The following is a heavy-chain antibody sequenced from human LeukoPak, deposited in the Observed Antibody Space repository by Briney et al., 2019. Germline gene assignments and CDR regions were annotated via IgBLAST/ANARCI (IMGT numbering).Heavy chain of an antibody. CDR2: INSDGSST. CDR3: ARSPVKYCSGGSCLPFFDY. V-gene: IGHV3-74*01. CDR1: GFTFSSYW. J-gene: IGHJ4*02. Sequence: GGSLRLSCAASGFTFSSYWMHWVRRAPGKGLVWVSRINSDGSSTSYADSVKGRFTISRDNAKNTLYLQMNSLRAEDTAVYYCARSPVKYCSGGSCLPFFDYWGQGTLVTVSS. D-gene: IGHD2-15*01.